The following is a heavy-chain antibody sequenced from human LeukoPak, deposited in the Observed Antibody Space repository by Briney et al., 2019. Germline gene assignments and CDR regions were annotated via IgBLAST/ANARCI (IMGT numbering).Heavy chain of an antibody. CDR2: INPSGGST. D-gene: IGHD4-23*01. CDR3: ARVGVVTQFDY. V-gene: IGHV1-46*01. J-gene: IGHJ4*02. CDR1: GYTFTSYY. Sequence: ASVKVSCKASGYTFTSYYMHWVRQAPGQGLEWMGIINPSGGSTSYAQKFQGRVTMTRDMSTSTVYMELSGLRSEDTAVYYCARVGVVTQFDYWGQGTLVTVSS.